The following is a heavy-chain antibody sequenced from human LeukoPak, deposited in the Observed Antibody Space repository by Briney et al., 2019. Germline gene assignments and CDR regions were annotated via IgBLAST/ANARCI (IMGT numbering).Heavy chain of an antibody. J-gene: IGHJ5*02. CDR3: ARGVSLWFGEFPAWFDP. Sequence: PGGSLRLSCAASGFTFSSYAMSWVRQAPGKGLEWVSAISGSGGSTYYADSVKGRFTISRDNSKNTLYLQMNSLRAEDTAVYYCARGVSLWFGEFPAWFDPWGQGTLVTVSS. CDR1: GFTFSSYA. D-gene: IGHD3-10*01. CDR2: ISGSGGST. V-gene: IGHV3-23*01.